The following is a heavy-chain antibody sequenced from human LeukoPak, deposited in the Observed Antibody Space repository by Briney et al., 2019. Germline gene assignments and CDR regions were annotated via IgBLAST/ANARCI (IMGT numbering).Heavy chain of an antibody. Sequence: GGSLRLSCAASGFTLSSYSMNWVRQAPGKGLEWVLSISSSSSYIYYADSVKGRFTISRDNAKNSLYLQMNSLRAEDTAVYYCARVGYDSSGCLDYWGQGTLVTVSS. CDR2: ISSSSSYI. D-gene: IGHD3-22*01. CDR3: ARVGYDSSGCLDY. V-gene: IGHV3-21*01. J-gene: IGHJ4*02. CDR1: GFTLSSYS.